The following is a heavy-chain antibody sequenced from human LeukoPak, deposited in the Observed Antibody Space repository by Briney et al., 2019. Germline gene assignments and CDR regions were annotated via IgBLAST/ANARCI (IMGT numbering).Heavy chain of an antibody. CDR1: GFTFSDYW. J-gene: IGHJ4*02. CDR2: IHLDGINR. Sequence: PGGSLRLSCVASGFTFSDYWMHWVRQAPGKGLERVSRIHLDGINRHYADSVRGRFTVSRDNAKNTLYLQMNSLRAEDTAVYYCVRDPHSGSYSYFDYWGQGNLVTVSS. CDR3: VRDPHSGSYSYFDY. D-gene: IGHD1-26*01. V-gene: IGHV3-74*01.